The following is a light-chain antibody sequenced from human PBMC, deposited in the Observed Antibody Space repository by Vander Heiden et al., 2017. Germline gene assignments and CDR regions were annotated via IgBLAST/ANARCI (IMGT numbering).Light chain of an antibody. CDR2: TND. Sequence: QSVLTQPPPASGTPGQPVIISCSGGSSNIGSNIVNWYQQVPGTAPKLVIYTNDQRPSGVPDRISGSKSGTSASLAIYGLQSEDEADYYCAAWDDSLNGVVFGGGTKLTVL. CDR3: AAWDDSLNGVV. CDR1: SSNIGSNI. J-gene: IGLJ2*01. V-gene: IGLV1-44*01.